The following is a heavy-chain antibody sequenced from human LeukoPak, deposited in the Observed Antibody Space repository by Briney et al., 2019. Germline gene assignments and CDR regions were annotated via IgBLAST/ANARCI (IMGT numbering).Heavy chain of an antibody. D-gene: IGHD3-10*01. CDR3: ARGNFRTMVRGLRPGIYYFDY. CDR2: INHSGST. V-gene: IGHV4-34*01. CDR1: GGSFSGYY. Sequence: KSSETLSLTCAVYGGSFSGYYWSWIRHPPGKGLERIGEINHSGSTNYNPSLKSRVTISVDTSKNQFSLKLSSVTAADTAVYYCARGNFRTMVRGLRPGIYYFDYWGQGTLVTVSS. J-gene: IGHJ4*02.